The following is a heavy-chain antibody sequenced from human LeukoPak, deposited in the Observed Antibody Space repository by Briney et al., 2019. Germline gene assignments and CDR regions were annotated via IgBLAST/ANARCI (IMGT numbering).Heavy chain of an antibody. V-gene: IGHV3-66*01. D-gene: IGHD3-22*01. CDR1: GCSVSSSS. J-gene: IGHJ1*01. Sequence: PGGSLRLSCAASGCSVSSSSMSWVRQAPGKGLEWVSIIYRSGGTDYTDSVRGRFSISRDNSKNTLYLQMNSVRAEDTAVYFCVMGYYDDSIGYSPFGYFQHWGQGTLVTVSS. CDR2: IYRSGGT. CDR3: VMGYYDDSIGYSPFGYFQH.